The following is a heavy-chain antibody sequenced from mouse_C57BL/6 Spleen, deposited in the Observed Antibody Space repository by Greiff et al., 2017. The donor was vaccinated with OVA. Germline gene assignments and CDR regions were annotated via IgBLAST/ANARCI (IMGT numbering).Heavy chain of an antibody. CDR1: GFTFTTYA. D-gene: IGHD1-1*01. CDR3: VGDYYGSSYGWYFYV. J-gene: IGHJ1*03. Sequence: EVLLVESGGGLVQPKGSLKLSCAASGFTFTTYAMHWVRQAPGKGLEWVARISSKSSNYANYYADSVKARFTISREYSQSMLYLQMNNLNTEDTAKYYCVGDYYGSSYGWYFYVWGTGTTVTVAS. V-gene: IGHV10-3*01. CDR2: ISSKSSNYAN.